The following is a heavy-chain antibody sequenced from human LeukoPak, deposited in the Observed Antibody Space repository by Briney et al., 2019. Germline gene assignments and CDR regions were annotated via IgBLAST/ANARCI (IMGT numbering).Heavy chain of an antibody. CDR1: GGSISSYY. D-gene: IGHD4-17*01. CDR3: ARGLPSYGDYVDYYFYMDV. J-gene: IGHJ6*03. V-gene: IGHV4-4*07. CDR2: ISTSGST. Sequence: KASETLSLTCTVSGGSISSYYWSWIRQPAGKGLQWIGRISTSGSTNYNPSLKSRVTMSVDRSTNEFSLTVRSVTAADTALYYCARGLPSYGDYVDYYFYMDVWGKGTTVTVSS.